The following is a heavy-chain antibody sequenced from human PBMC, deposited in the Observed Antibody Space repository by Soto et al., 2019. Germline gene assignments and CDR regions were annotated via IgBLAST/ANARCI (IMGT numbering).Heavy chain of an antibody. V-gene: IGHV3-7*01. CDR1: GFTFSSYR. D-gene: IGHD2-2*01. Sequence: GSLRLSCAASGFTFSSYRMSWVRQAPGKGLEWVANIKQDGSEKYYVDSVKGRFTISRDNAKNSLYLQMNSLRAEDTAVYYCARDQVGCSSTSCYSDYYYYMAVWGKGTTVLVAS. CDR3: ARDQVGCSSTSCYSDYYYYMAV. J-gene: IGHJ6*03. CDR2: IKQDGSEK.